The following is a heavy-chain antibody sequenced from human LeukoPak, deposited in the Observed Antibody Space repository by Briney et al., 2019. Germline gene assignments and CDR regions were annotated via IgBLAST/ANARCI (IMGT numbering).Heavy chain of an antibody. J-gene: IGHJ5*02. D-gene: IGHD6-6*01. Sequence: MSSETLSLTCAVYGGSFSGYYWSWIRQPPGEGLEWSGEINHSGSTNYNPSLKSRVTISVDTSKNQFSLKLSSVTAADTAVYYCARLLGIAARPSSWFDPWGQGTLVTVSS. V-gene: IGHV4-34*01. CDR2: INHSGST. CDR1: GGSFSGYY. CDR3: ARLLGIAARPSSWFDP.